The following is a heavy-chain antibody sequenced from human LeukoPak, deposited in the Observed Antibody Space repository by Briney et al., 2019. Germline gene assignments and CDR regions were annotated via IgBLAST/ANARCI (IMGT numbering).Heavy chain of an antibody. CDR1: GYSFINYW. Sequence: GEALKISCKGSGYSFINYWIGWVRQMPGKGLEWMGRIDPSDSYTNYSPSFQGHVTISADKSISTAYLQWSSLEASDTAMYYCARHDGYSYTVDYWGQGTLVTVSS. J-gene: IGHJ4*02. V-gene: IGHV5-10-1*01. CDR2: IDPSDSYT. D-gene: IGHD5-18*01. CDR3: ARHDGYSYTVDY.